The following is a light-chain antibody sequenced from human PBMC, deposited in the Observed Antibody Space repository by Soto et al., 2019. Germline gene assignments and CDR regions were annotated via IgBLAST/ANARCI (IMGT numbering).Light chain of an antibody. V-gene: IGKV1-39*01. Sequence: DVQVTQSPSSLSASVGDRVTITCRASQNIKTYLNWYQHKPERAPNLLIHDATTLQPDVPSRFTGSGSGTDFTLTNTSLQPEDCATYYCQPSFVTPRTSGQGTKVEIK. CDR3: QPSFVTPRT. J-gene: IGKJ1*01. CDR1: QNIKTY. CDR2: DAT.